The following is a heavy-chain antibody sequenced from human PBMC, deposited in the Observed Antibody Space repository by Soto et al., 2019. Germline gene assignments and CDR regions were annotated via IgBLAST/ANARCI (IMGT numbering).Heavy chain of an antibody. CDR2: ISGSGGST. CDR3: AKGGLGYSSSWYYFDY. D-gene: IGHD6-13*01. J-gene: IGHJ4*02. Sequence: GESLKISCAASGFTFSSYAMSWVRQAPGKGLEWVSAISGSGGSTYYADSVKGRFTISRDNSKNTLYLQMNSLRAEDTAVYYCAKGGLGYSSSWYYFDYWGQGTLVTVSS. CDR1: GFTFSSYA. V-gene: IGHV3-23*01.